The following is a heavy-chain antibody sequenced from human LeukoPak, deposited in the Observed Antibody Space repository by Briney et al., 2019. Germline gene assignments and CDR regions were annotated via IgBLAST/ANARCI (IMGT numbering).Heavy chain of an antibody. CDR3: ARAYYYDSSGYDAFDI. CDR2: IYYSGST. J-gene: IGHJ3*02. Sequence: SETLSLTCTVSGGSISSSSYYWGWIRQPPGKGLEWIGSIYYSGSTYYNPSLKSRVTISVDTSKNQFSLKLSSVTAADTAVYYCARAYYYDSSGYDAFDIWGQGTMVTVSS. V-gene: IGHV4-39*01. D-gene: IGHD3-22*01. CDR1: GGSISSSSYY.